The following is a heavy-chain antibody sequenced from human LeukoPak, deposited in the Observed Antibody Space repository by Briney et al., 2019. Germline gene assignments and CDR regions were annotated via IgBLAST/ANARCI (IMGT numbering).Heavy chain of an antibody. D-gene: IGHD6-13*01. J-gene: IGHJ5*02. CDR2: ISAYNGNT. CDR3: ATEYSSSWLNPYNWFDP. Sequence: ASVKVSCKASGYTFTSYGISWVRQAPGQGLEWMGWISAYNGNTNYAQKLQGRVTMTTDTSTSTAYMELSSLRSEDTAVYYCATEYSSSWLNPYNWFDPWGQGTLVTVSS. V-gene: IGHV1-18*01. CDR1: GYTFTSYG.